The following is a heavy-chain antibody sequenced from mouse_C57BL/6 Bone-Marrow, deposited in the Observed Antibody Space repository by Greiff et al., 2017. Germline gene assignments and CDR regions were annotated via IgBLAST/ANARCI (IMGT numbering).Heavy chain of an antibody. V-gene: IGHV1-47*01. CDR3: ARRSPSNYGNAMDY. J-gene: IGHJ4*01. CDR2: FHPYNDDT. D-gene: IGHD2-5*01. Sequence: QVQLKESGAELVKPGASVKMSCKASGYTFTTYPIEWMKQNHGKSLEWIGNFHPYNDDTKYNEKFKGKATLTVEKSSSTVYLELSRLTSDDSAVYYCARRSPSNYGNAMDYWGQGTSVTVSS. CDR1: GYTFTTYP.